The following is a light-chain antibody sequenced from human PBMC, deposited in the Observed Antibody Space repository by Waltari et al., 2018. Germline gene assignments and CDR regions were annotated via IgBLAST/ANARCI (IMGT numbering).Light chain of an antibody. CDR1: QGIIND. J-gene: IGKJ2*01. V-gene: IGKV1-17*01. CDR2: FAS. CDR3: LQHNKYPYT. Sequence: DVQLTQSPSSLSASVGDRVTITCRASQGIINDLGWFQQKPGKAPRRLISFASTLDSRVSSRFSGSGFWTEFTLTISSLQPEDFATYYCLQHNKYPYTLGQGTQLEIK.